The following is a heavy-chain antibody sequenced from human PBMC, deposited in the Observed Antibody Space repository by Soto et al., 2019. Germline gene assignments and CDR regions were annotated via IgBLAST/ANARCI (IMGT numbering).Heavy chain of an antibody. V-gene: IGHV1-18*01. CDR1: GYTFTTYG. CDR3: TREGSAPYYYYGMDA. J-gene: IGHJ6*02. D-gene: IGHD3-10*01. Sequence: QVQLEQSAPEVKKPGASVKVSCKASGYTFTTYGISWVRQAPGQGLEWMGWINTHNGNTNYAQNLQCRVIMTAATYTSTAYMELRSLRYDDAAVYYCTREGSAPYYYYGMDAWGQGTTVTVSS. CDR2: INTHNGNT.